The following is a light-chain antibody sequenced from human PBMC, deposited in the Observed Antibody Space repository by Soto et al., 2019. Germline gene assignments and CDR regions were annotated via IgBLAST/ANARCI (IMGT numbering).Light chain of an antibody. CDR3: QQSYSTPPYT. CDR2: AAS. Sequence: DIQMTQSPSSLSASVGDRVTITCRASQSISSYLNWYQQKPGKAPKLLIYAASSLHSGVPSRFSGSGSGTDFTLTISSLQPEDFATYYCQQSYSTPPYTFGPGTKLEIK. CDR1: QSISSY. V-gene: IGKV1-39*01. J-gene: IGKJ2*01.